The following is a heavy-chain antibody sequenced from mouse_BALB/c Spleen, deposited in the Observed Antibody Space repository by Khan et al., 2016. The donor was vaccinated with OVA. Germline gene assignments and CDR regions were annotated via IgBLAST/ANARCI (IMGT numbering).Heavy chain of an antibody. V-gene: IGHV5-6-3*01. CDR2: INSNGGST. J-gene: IGHJ2*01. Sequence: EVKLVESGGGLVQPGGSLKLSCAASGFTFSSYGMSWVRQTPDKRLELVATINSNGGSTYYPDSVKGRFTISRDNAKNTLYLQMSSLKSDDTAMYYCARMARTINWGQGTTLTVSS. CDR1: GFTFSSYG. CDR3: ARMARTIN.